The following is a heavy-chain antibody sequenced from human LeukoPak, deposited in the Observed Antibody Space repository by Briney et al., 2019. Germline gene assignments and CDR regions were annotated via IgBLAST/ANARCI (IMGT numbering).Heavy chain of an antibody. V-gene: IGHV3-30*18. D-gene: IGHD3-10*01. CDR2: ISYGGSSE. CDR1: GFTFSSYG. J-gene: IGHJ6*03. Sequence: PGGSLRLSCVGSGFTFSSYGIHWVRQLPGKGPEWVAIISYGGSSEFYADSVKGRFKISRDNSKNTVNLQMNSLGVEDTAVYYCAKGLGPLVRGVVPRTYYMDVWGRGTTVTVSS. CDR3: AKGLGPLVRGVVPRTYYMDV.